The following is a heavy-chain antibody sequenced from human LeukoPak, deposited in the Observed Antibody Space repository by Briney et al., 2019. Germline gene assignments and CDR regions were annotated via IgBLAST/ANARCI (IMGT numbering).Heavy chain of an antibody. D-gene: IGHD6-13*01. CDR2: ISWNSGSI. J-gene: IGHJ4*02. CDR1: GFTFDDYA. V-gene: IGHV3-9*01. CDR3: AKRAAAGKYYFDY. Sequence: GGSLRLSCAASGFTFDDYAMHWVRQAPGKGLEGVSGISWNSGSIGYADSVKGRFTISRDNAKNSLYLQMNSLRAEDTALYYCAKRAAAGKYYFDYWGQGTLVTVSS.